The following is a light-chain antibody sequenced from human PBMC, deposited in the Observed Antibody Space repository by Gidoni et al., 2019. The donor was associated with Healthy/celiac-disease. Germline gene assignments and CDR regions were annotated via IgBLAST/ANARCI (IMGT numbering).Light chain of an antibody. CDR1: QSVSSY. Sequence: DIVLTQSPATLSLSPGERATLSCRASQSVSSYFAWYQQKPGQAPRLLIYDASNRATGIPARFSGSGSGTDFTLTISSLEPEDFAVYYCQQRSNWPPWTFGQGTKVEIK. CDR3: QQRSNWPPWT. J-gene: IGKJ1*01. CDR2: DAS. V-gene: IGKV3-11*01.